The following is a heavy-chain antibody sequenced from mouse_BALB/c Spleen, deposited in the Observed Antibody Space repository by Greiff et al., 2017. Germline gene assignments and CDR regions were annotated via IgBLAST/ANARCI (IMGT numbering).Heavy chain of an antibody. D-gene: IGHD1-1*01. V-gene: IGHV5-17*02. CDR1: GFTFSSFG. J-gene: IGHJ2*01. CDR2: ISSGSSTI. CDR3: ARSNYGSSSLDY. Sequence: EVQRVESGGGLVQPGGSRKLSCAASGFTFSSFGMHWVRQAPEKGLEWVAYISSGSSTIYYADTVKGRFTISRDNPKNTLFLQMTSLRSEDTAMYYCARSNYGSSSLDYWGQGTTLTVSS.